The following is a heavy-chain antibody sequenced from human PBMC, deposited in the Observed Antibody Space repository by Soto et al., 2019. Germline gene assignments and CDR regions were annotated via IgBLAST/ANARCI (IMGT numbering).Heavy chain of an antibody. CDR1: GGTFSSFA. CDR2: IIPIFGSA. CDR3: ARGIIAAGLDHFAY. Sequence: SVKVSCKASGGTFSSFAISWVRQAPGQGLEWMGGIIPIFGSASYAQKFQDRVTITADESTSTVYMELSSLRSEDTAVYYCARGIIAAGLDHFAYWGQGTQVTVSS. D-gene: IGHD6-13*01. J-gene: IGHJ4*02. V-gene: IGHV1-69*13.